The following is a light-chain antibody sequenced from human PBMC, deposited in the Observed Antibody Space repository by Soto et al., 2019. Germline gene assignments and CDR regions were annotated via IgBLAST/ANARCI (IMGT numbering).Light chain of an antibody. V-gene: IGKV3-20*01. CDR2: GAP. CDR1: QRVSSSY. Sequence: EMVLTQSQGTLPLSPGEGATLSSRASQRVSSSYLAWYQQKPGQAPRLLIYGAPSRATAIPDRFSGGGSGTDFTLTISRLEPEDFAVYYCQQYDNSPWTFGQGTKVEIK. CDR3: QQYDNSPWT. J-gene: IGKJ1*01.